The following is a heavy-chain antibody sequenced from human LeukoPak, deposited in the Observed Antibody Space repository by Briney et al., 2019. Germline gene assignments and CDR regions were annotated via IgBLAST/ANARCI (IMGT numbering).Heavy chain of an antibody. CDR2: ISGSGGST. CDR1: GFSFRDYL. D-gene: IGHD5-18*01. V-gene: IGHV3-23*01. Sequence: GGSLRLSCEASGFSFRDYLMSWVRQAPGKGLEWVSAISGSGGSTYYADSVKGRFTISRDNSKNTLYLQMNSLRAEDTAVYYCANWDTSGTWGQGTLVTVSS. J-gene: IGHJ5*02. CDR3: ANWDTSGT.